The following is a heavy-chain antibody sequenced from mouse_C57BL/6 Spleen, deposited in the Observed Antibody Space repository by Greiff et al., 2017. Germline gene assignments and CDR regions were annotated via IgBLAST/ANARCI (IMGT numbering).Heavy chain of an antibody. D-gene: IGHD3-2*02. CDR2: INPGSGGT. CDR3: ARQLSPYFDY. Sequence: VQLQQSGAELVRPGTSVKVSCKASGYAFTNYLIEWVKQRPGQGLEWIGVINPGSGGTNYNEKFKGKATLTAAKSSRTAYMQLSSLTSEDSAVYFCARQLSPYFDYWGQGTTLTVSS. CDR1: GYAFTNYL. V-gene: IGHV1-54*01. J-gene: IGHJ2*01.